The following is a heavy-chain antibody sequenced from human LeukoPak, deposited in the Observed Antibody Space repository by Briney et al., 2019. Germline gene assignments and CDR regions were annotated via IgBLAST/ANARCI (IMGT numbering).Heavy chain of an antibody. CDR2: ISYDGSNK. Sequence: GGSLRLSCAASGFTFSSYAMHWVRQAPGKGLEWVAVISYDGSNKYYADSVKGRFTISRDNSKNTLYLQMNSLRAEDTAVYYCARDPSYGDYEYYFDYWGQGTLVTVSS. J-gene: IGHJ4*02. CDR3: ARDPSYGDYEYYFDY. V-gene: IGHV3-30*04. D-gene: IGHD4-17*01. CDR1: GFTFSSYA.